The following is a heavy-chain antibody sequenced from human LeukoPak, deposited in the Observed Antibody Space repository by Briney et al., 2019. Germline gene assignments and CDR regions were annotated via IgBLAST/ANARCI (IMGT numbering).Heavy chain of an antibody. J-gene: IGHJ4*02. V-gene: IGHV4-34*01. CDR2: IYHSRST. CDR1: GGSFSGYY. CDR3: ARGRPDYGY. Sequence: SETLSLTCAVYGGSFSGYYWSWIRQPPGKGLEWIGEIYHSRSTNYNPSLKSRVTISVDTSKNQFSLKLSSVTAADTAVYYCARGRPDYGYWGQGTLVTVSS. D-gene: IGHD3-16*01.